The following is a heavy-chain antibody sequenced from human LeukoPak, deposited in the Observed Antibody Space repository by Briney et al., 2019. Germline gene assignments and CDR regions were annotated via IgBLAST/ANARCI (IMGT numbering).Heavy chain of an antibody. V-gene: IGHV4-59*08. Sequence: SETLSLTCTVSGGSISSYYWSWIRQPPGKGLEWIGYIYYSGSTNYNPSLKSRVTIPVDTSKNQFSLKLSSVTAADTAVYYCARRTGIAVMDYWGQGTLVTVSS. CDR2: IYYSGST. D-gene: IGHD6-19*01. CDR1: GGSISSYY. CDR3: ARRTGIAVMDY. J-gene: IGHJ4*02.